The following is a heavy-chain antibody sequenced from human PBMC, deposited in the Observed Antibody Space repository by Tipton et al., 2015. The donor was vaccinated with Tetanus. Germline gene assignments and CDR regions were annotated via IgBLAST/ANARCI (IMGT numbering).Heavy chain of an antibody. CDR3: ARDQARGARGWNYFDY. D-gene: IGHD1-26*01. V-gene: IGHV4-31*03. CDR1: GGSISSGGYY. CDR2: IYNSGST. J-gene: IGHJ4*02. Sequence: GLVKPSQTLSLTCTVSGGSISSGGYYWSWIRQHPGKGLEWIGGIYNSGSTYYNPSLKSRVTILVDTTKNQFSLKLKSVTAADAAVYYCARDQARGARGWNYFDYWGQGSLVTVSS.